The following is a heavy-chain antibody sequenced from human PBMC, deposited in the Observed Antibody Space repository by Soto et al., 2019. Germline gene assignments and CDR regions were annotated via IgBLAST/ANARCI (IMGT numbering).Heavy chain of an antibody. CDR3: ARLGELDFGSDVDY. CDR2: ISHSGRNS. V-gene: IGHV3-23*01. D-gene: IGHD1-1*01. Sequence: GGSLRLSCRASGFTFNNFALNWVRQTPGQGLEWISAISHSGRNSYYADSLKGRFTISRDDSKNTVFLQMTRLTVADTAMYYCARLGELDFGSDVDYWGQGTLVTVSS. CDR1: GFTFNNFA. J-gene: IGHJ4*02.